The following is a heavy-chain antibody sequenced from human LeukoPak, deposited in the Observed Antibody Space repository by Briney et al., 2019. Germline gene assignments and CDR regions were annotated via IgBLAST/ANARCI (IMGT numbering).Heavy chain of an antibody. CDR2: ISGSGANT. J-gene: IGHJ6*02. CDR3: AKGMAPDAMPGLYYYYGMDV. V-gene: IGHV3-23*01. Sequence: GGSLRLSCAVSEFTFSKFWMTWVRQAPGKGLEWVSAISGSGANTFYSDSVKGRFTISRDNSKKTLFLQMASLIAEDTAVYYGAKGMAPDAMPGLYYYYGMDVWGQGTTVTVSS. D-gene: IGHD2-2*01. CDR1: EFTFSKFW.